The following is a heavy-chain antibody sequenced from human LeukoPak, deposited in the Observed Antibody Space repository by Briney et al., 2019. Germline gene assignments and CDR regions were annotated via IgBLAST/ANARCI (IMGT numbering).Heavy chain of an antibody. CDR2: ISWNSGSI. V-gene: IGHV3-9*01. Sequence: FLRLSCAASGITLDDYAMHLVREASGEGLEWVSGISWNSGSIGYADSVKGRFTISRDNAKNSLYLQMNSLRAEDTALYYCAKGGYGSGSYLDYWGQGTLVTVSS. CDR3: AKGGYGSGSYLDY. CDR1: GITLDDYA. D-gene: IGHD3-10*01. J-gene: IGHJ4*02.